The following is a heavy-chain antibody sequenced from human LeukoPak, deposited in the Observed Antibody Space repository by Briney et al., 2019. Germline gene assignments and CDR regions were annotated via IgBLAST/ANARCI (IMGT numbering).Heavy chain of an antibody. Sequence: GGSLRLSCAASGFTFSNYWMTWVRQAPGKGLEWVANIQQEGSEKDYVDSAKGRFTISRDNAKNSLYLLMNSLRAEDTAVYYCARRMWVSGYSFDNWGQGTLVTVSS. D-gene: IGHD3-22*01. CDR1: GFTFSNYW. V-gene: IGHV3-7*01. J-gene: IGHJ4*02. CDR3: ARRMWVSGYSFDN. CDR2: IQQEGSEK.